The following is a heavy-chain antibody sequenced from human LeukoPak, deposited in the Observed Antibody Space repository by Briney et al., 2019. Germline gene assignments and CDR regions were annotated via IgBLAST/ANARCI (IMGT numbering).Heavy chain of an antibody. CDR3: ASHRRSHGSEY. CDR2: VYYSGST. Sequence: TSETLSLTCSVSGGSFEHYFWSWIRQPPGKGLEWIGYVYYSGSTDYSPSLKSRLTISADTSKNQFYLKLSSVTAADTAVYYCASHRRSHGSEYWGQGTLVTVSS. CDR1: GGSFEHYF. J-gene: IGHJ4*02. D-gene: IGHD3-10*01. V-gene: IGHV4-59*01.